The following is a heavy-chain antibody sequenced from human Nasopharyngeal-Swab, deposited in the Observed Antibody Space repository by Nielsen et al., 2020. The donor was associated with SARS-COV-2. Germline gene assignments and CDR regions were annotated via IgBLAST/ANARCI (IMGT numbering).Heavy chain of an antibody. D-gene: IGHD1-26*01. CDR3: ARGGVLVGATGGDY. CDR2: IYYSGST. V-gene: IGHV4-31*03. CDR1: GGSISSGGYY. Sequence: SETLSLTCTVSGGSISSGGYYWSWIRQHTGKGLEWIGYIYYSGSTYYNPSLKSRVTISVDTSKNQFSLKLSSVTAADTAVYYCARGGVLVGATGGDYWGQGTLVTVSS. J-gene: IGHJ4*02.